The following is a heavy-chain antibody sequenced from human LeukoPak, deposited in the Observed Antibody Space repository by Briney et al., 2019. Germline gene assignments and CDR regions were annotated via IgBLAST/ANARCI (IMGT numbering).Heavy chain of an antibody. CDR3: ASSTVDAAGTPYYGMDV. Sequence: SETLSLTCTVSGRCISSYYWSWIRQPPGNGRDWIGYIDFSGSTNYSPSVKSRVTISVETSKNQYSLKPSSVSAADTAVYYCASSTVDAAGTPYYGMDVWGQGTTVTVSS. D-gene: IGHD6-13*01. J-gene: IGHJ6*02. V-gene: IGHV4-59*01. CDR1: GRCISSYY. CDR2: IDFSGST.